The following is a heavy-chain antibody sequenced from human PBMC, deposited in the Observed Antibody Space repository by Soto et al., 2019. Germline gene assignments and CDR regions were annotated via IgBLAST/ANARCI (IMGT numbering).Heavy chain of an antibody. J-gene: IGHJ6*02. CDR3: VRHRDGGQLLQYFHYGMDV. CDR2: IHPGDSDT. Sequence: EVQLVQSGAEVKKPGESLKISCKGSGYIFTNYWIGWVRQMPGKGLEWMGIIHPGDSDTRYSPSFQGQVFISADKSISTAYLQWSSLKASDTAMYYCVRHRDGGQLLQYFHYGMDVWGQGTTVTVSS. D-gene: IGHD2-2*01. CDR1: GYIFTNYW. V-gene: IGHV5-51*01.